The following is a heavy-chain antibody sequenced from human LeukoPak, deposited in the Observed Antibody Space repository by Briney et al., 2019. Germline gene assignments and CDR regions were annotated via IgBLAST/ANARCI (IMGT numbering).Heavy chain of an antibody. CDR3: ARQCSSTSCYHWFDP. CDR2: ISDDGRDK. D-gene: IGHD2-2*01. Sequence: GGSLRLSCAASGFTFSSYGMHWVRQAPGKGLEWVAVISDDGRDKHHADSVKGRFTISRDNAKNSLYLQMNSLRAEDTAVYYCARQCSSTSCYHWFDPWGQGTLVTVSS. CDR1: GFTFSSYG. J-gene: IGHJ5*02. V-gene: IGHV3-30*03.